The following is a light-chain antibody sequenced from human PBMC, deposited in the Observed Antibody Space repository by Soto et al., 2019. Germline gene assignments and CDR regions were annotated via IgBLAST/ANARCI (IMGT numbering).Light chain of an antibody. Sequence: EIVLTQSPGTLSLSPGERATLSCRASQSVSSSYLAWYQQKPGQAPRLLIYGASSRATGIPDRFSGSGSGTDFTLNSSRLEPEDCGVYYWQQYGSSPRTLGQGTKLKIK. CDR3: QQYGSSPRT. V-gene: IGKV3-20*01. J-gene: IGKJ2*01. CDR1: QSVSSSY. CDR2: GAS.